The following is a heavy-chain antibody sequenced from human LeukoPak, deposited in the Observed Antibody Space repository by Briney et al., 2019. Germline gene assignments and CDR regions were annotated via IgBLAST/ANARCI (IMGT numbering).Heavy chain of an antibody. J-gene: IGHJ4*02. CDR3: ARDKYSSSLGDY. CDR2: IIAIFGIA. D-gene: IGHD6-6*01. V-gene: IGHV1-69*04. Sequence: GASVSVSCTASGGTFSSYAISWVRQAPGHGLGWLGRIIAIFGIASYAQKCQGRVTITADKSTSTAYMELSSLRSEDTDVYYCARDKYSSSLGDYWGQGTLVTVSS. CDR1: GGTFSSYA.